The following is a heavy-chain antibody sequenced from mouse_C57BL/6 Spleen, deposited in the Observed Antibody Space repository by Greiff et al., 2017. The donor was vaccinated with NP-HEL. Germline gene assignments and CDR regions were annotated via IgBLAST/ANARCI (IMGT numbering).Heavy chain of an antibody. D-gene: IGHD2-5*01. CDR2: IYPGDGDT. Sequence: QVQLQQSGPELVKPGASVKISCKASGYAFSSSWMNWVKQRPGKGLEWIGRIYPGDGDTNCNGKFKGKATLTADKSSSTAYMQLSSLTSEDSAVYFCARSPYSNSPYYAMDYWGQGTSVTVSS. CDR1: GYAFSSSW. CDR3: ARSPYSNSPYYAMDY. V-gene: IGHV1-82*01. J-gene: IGHJ4*01.